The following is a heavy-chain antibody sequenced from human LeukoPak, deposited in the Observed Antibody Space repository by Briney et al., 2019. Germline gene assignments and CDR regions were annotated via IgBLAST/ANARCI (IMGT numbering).Heavy chain of an antibody. CDR3: ARHLQGGLLWCRGVGFDP. D-gene: IGHD3-10*01. CDR2: INHSGST. J-gene: IGHJ5*02. CDR1: GVSFSGYY. V-gene: IGHV4-34*01. Sequence: SETLSLTCAVYGVSFSGYYWSWLRQPPGKGLEWIGEINHSGSTNYNPSLKSRVTISVDTSKNQFSLKLSSATAADTAVYYCARHLQGGLLWCRGVGFDPWGQGTLVTVSS.